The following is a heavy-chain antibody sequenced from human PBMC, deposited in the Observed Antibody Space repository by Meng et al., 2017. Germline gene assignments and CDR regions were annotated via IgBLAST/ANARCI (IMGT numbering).Heavy chain of an antibody. D-gene: IGHD4-17*01. CDR3: ARGNYGDYLYYFDY. Sequence: QGEMVQTVREVKKPGVSVKVSCKASGYTFTSYGISWVRQAPGQGLEWMGWISAYNGNTNYAQKLQGRVSMTTDTSTSTAYMELRSLRSDDTAVYYCARGNYGDYLYYFDYWGQGTLVTVSS. J-gene: IGHJ4*02. V-gene: IGHV1-18*01. CDR2: ISAYNGNT. CDR1: GYTFTSYG.